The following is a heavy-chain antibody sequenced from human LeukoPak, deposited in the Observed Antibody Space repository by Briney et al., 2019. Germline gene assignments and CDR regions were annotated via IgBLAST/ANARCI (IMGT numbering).Heavy chain of an antibody. Sequence: SETLSLTCTVSGGSISSYYWSWIRQPPGKGLEWIAYIYYSGSTNYNPSLKSRVTISVDTSKNQFSLKLRSVTAADTAVYYCARDGYSGSDALWGQGTLVTVSS. CDR1: GGSISSYY. V-gene: IGHV4-59*01. D-gene: IGHD5-12*01. J-gene: IGHJ4*02. CDR3: ARDGYSGSDAL. CDR2: IYYSGST.